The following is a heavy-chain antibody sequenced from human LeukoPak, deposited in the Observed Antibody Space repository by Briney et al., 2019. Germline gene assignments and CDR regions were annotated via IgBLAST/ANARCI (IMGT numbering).Heavy chain of an antibody. V-gene: IGHV3-23*01. CDR3: ARDRAVYYYDSSGYYYFDY. CDR2: IHGSGGGT. CDR1: AISFSAYA. Sequence: GSQRLSCTASAISFSAYAMTWLRQAPGKGPEWVSSIHGSGGGTNYADSVKGRFTISRDNSKNTLYLQMNSLRAEDTAVYYCARDRAVYYYDSSGYYYFDYWGQGTLVTVSS. J-gene: IGHJ4*02. D-gene: IGHD3-22*01.